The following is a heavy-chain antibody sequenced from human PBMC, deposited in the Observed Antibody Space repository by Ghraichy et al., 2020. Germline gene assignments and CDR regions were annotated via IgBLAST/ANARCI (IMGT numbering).Heavy chain of an antibody. V-gene: IGHV4-34*01. J-gene: IGHJ4*02. CDR3: AREGWNRGIAARPAFFGM. CDR2: INHSGST. Sequence: SETLSLTCAVYGGSFSDYYWSWIRQPPGKGLEWIGEINHSGSTNYNPSLKSRVTISVDTSKNQFSLKLSSVTVADTAVYYCAREGWNRGIAARPAFFGMWGQGTLVTVSS. CDR1: GGSFSDYY. D-gene: IGHD6-6*01.